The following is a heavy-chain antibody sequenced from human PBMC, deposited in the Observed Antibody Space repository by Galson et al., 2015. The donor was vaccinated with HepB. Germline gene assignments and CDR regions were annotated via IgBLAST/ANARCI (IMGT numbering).Heavy chain of an antibody. Sequence: SLRLSCAASGFTFSSYAMSWVRQAPGKGLEWVSAISGSGGSTYYADSVKGRFTISRDNSKNTLYLQMNSLRAEDTAVYYCAKGVDCGGDCYPPSDVRYYFDYWGQGTLVTVSS. CDR1: GFTFSSYA. V-gene: IGHV3-23*01. D-gene: IGHD2-21*02. CDR3: AKGVDCGGDCYPPSDVRYYFDY. CDR2: ISGSGGST. J-gene: IGHJ4*02.